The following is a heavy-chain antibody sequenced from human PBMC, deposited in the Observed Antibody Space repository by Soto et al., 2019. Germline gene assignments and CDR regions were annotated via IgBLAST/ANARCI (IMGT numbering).Heavy chain of an antibody. CDR3: ARVGYSCSGGSCYYYYGMDV. V-gene: IGHV1-3*01. D-gene: IGHD2-15*01. CDR2: INAGNGNT. J-gene: IGHJ6*02. CDR1: GYIFTSYA. Sequence: ASVKVSCKASGYIFTSYAMHGVRQAPGQRLEWMGWINAGNGNTKYSQKFQGRVTITRDTSASTAYMELSSLRSEDTAVYYCARVGYSCSGGSCYYYYGMDVWGQGTTVTVSS.